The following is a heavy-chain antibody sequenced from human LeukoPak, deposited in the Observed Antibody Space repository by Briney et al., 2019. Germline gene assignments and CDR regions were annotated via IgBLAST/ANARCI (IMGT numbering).Heavy chain of an antibody. Sequence: PSETLSLTCTVSGGSISSYYWSWIRQPPGKGLEWIGYIYYSGSTNYNPSLKSRVTISVDTSKNQFSLKLSSVTAADTAVYYCARDPGIAASYYYYYMDVWGKGTTVTVSS. CDR3: ARDPGIAASYYYYYMDV. CDR2: IYYSGST. J-gene: IGHJ6*03. CDR1: GGSISSYY. V-gene: IGHV4-59*01. D-gene: IGHD6-13*01.